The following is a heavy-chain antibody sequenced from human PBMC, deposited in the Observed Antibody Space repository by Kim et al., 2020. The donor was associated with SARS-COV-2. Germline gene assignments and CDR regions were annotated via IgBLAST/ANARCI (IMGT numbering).Heavy chain of an antibody. J-gene: IGHJ4*02. D-gene: IGHD5-12*01. CDR2: ISLSGNII. Sequence: PGKGLEWVSYISLSGNIIYYADSVNGRFTISRDNARKSLYLEMNSLRAEDTAVYYCARHRARVATIIDSWGQGTLVTVSS. V-gene: IGHV3-11*01. CDR3: ARHRARVATIIDS.